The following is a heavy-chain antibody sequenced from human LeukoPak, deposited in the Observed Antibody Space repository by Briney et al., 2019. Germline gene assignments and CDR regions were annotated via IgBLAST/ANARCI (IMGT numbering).Heavy chain of an antibody. V-gene: IGHV3-30*01. CDR1: GFTFSSFP. CDR2: ISNDGTNK. D-gene: IGHD3-10*01. CDR3: ARGAGSMVYYIDV. J-gene: IGHJ6*03. Sequence: GRSLRLSCAASGFTFSSFPMHWVRQAPGKGLQWVAVISNDGTNKYYADSVKGRFTISRDNSKNTLFLQMNSLTTEDTAVYYCARGAGSMVYYIDVWVNGTTVTVSS.